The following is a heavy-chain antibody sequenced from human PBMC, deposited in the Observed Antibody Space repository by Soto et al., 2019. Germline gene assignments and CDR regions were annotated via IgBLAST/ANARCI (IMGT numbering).Heavy chain of an antibody. CDR1: GGTFSSYA. CDR2: IIPIFGTA. Sequence: SVKVSCKASGGTFSSYAISWVRQAPGQGLEWMGGIIPIFGTANYAQKFQGRVTITADESTSTAYMELSSLRSEDTAVYYCARLYCGGDCYAGYYGMDVWGQGTTVTVPS. D-gene: IGHD2-21*02. V-gene: IGHV1-69*13. CDR3: ARLYCGGDCYAGYYGMDV. J-gene: IGHJ6*02.